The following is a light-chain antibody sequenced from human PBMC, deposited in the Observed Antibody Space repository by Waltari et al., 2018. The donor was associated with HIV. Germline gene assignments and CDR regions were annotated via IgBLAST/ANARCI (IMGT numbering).Light chain of an antibody. Sequence: QSALTQPASVSGSPGQSITISCTGISSDVDYYNFDCWYQQHPGKAPKLIIYDVTHRPSGVSNRFSASKSGNTASLTISGLQAEDEADYYCSSYTSSSWVFGGGTKLTVL. J-gene: IGLJ3*02. V-gene: IGLV2-14*03. CDR1: SSDVDYYNF. CDR3: SSYTSSSWV. CDR2: DVT.